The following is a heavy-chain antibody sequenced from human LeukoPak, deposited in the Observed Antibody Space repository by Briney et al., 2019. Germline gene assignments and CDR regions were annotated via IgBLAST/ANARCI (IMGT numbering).Heavy chain of an antibody. V-gene: IGHV4-59*12. CDR2: IYYSGST. J-gene: IGHJ4*02. D-gene: IGHD6-25*01. CDR1: GGSFSGYY. Sequence: SETLSLTCAVYGGSFSGYYWSWIRQPPGKGLEWIGYIYYSGSTNYNPSLKSRVTISADTSNNQFSLKLSSVTAADTAVYYCARGGSDLGYFDYWGQGTLVTVSS. CDR3: ARGGSDLGYFDY.